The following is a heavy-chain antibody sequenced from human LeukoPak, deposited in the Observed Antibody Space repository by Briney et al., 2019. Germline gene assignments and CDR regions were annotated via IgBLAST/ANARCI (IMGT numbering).Heavy chain of an antibody. V-gene: IGHV4-34*01. CDR3: ARGSPRTIVPTVRGRYLNY. J-gene: IGHJ4*02. CDR2: INHSGST. CDR1: GGSFSDYY. Sequence: SETLSLTCAVYGGSFSDYYWSWIRQPPGKGLEWIGEINHSGSTNYNPSLKSRVTISVDTSKNQFSLNLSSVTAADTAVYYCARGSPRTIVPTVRGRYLNYWGQGTLVTVSS. D-gene: IGHD1-14*01.